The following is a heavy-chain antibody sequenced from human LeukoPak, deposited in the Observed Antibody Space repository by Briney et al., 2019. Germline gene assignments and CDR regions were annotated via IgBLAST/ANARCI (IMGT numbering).Heavy chain of an antibody. V-gene: IGHV4-39*01. D-gene: IGHD3-22*01. J-gene: IGHJ4*02. CDR2: IYYSGST. Sequence: PSETLSLICTVSAGSISSSSYYLGCIRQPPGKGLEWIGRIYYSGSTYYNPSLNSRVTISVDTSKNQFSLKLSSVTASDTAVYYCARHVITMIVVGAVFDYWGQGTLVTVSS. CDR1: AGSISSSSYY. CDR3: ARHVITMIVVGAVFDY.